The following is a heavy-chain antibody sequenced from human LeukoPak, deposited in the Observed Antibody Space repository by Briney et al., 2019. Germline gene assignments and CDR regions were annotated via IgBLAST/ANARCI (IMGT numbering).Heavy chain of an antibody. J-gene: IGHJ4*02. CDR3: ARDPVPAVGDYFDY. CDR2: IYTSGST. CDR1: GGSISSYY. V-gene: IGHV4-4*07. D-gene: IGHD6-19*01. Sequence: SETLSLTCTVSGGSISSYYWSWIRQPAGKGLEWIGRIYTSGSTNYNPSLKSRVTMSVDTSKNQFSLKLSSVTAADTAVYYCARDPVPAVGDYFDYWGQGTLVTVSS.